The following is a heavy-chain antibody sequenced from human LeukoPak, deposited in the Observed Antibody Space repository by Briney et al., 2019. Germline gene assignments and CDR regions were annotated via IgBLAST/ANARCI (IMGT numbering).Heavy chain of an antibody. V-gene: IGHV3-21*01. CDR2: ISSSSSYI. Sequence: GGSLRLSCAAAGFTFSSYSMNWVSQAPGKGLEWVSSISSSSSYIYYADSVKGRFTISRDNATNSLYLQMNSLRAEDTAVYYCARAQDAYSSGWYDWGQGTLVTVSS. CDR1: GFTFSSYS. J-gene: IGHJ4*02. D-gene: IGHD6-19*01. CDR3: ARAQDAYSSGWYD.